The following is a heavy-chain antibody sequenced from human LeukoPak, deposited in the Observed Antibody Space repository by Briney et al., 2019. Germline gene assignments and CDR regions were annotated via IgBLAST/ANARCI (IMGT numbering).Heavy chain of an antibody. CDR1: GGSISPYH. CDR3: ARTNAFDI. J-gene: IGHJ3*02. CDR2: IYYSGST. Sequence: SETLSLTCTVSGGSISPYHWSWIRQPPGKGLEWIGYIYYSGSTNYNPSLKGRVTISVDTSKNQFSLRLSSVTAADTAVYYCARTNAFDIWCQGTMVTVSS. V-gene: IGHV4-59*01.